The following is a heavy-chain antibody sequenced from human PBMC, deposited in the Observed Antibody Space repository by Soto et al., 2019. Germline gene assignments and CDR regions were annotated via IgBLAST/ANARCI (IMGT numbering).Heavy chain of an antibody. CDR1: GFTFSSYG. CDR2: IWYDGSNK. J-gene: IGHJ5*02. V-gene: IGHV3-33*01. Sequence: GGSLRLSCAASGFTFSSYGMHWVRQAPGKGLEWVAVIWYDGSNKYYADSVKGRFTISRDNSKNTLYLQMNSLRAEDTAVYYCARDHYDFWSGYYLSGGWFDPWGQGTLVTVS. CDR3: ARDHYDFWSGYYLSGGWFDP. D-gene: IGHD3-3*01.